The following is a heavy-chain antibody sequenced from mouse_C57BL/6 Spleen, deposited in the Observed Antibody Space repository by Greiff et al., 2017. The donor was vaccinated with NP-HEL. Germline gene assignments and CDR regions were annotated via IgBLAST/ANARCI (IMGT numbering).Heavy chain of an antibody. V-gene: IGHV1-39*01. J-gene: IGHJ2*01. CDR2: INPNYGTT. CDR1: GYSFTDYN. D-gene: IGHD1-1*01. CDR3: ARGDYYGSEDYFDY. Sequence: EVQLQESGPELVKPGASVKISCKASGYSFTDYNMNWVKQSNGKSLEWIGVINPNYGTTSYNQKFKGKATLTVDQSSSTAYMQLNSLTSEDSAVYYCARGDYYGSEDYFDYWGQGTTLTVSS.